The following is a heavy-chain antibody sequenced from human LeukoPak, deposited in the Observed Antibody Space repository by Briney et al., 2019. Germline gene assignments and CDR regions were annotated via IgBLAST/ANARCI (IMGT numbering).Heavy chain of an antibody. J-gene: IGHJ4*02. V-gene: IGHV4-59*01. CDR1: GGSISSYY. CDR2: IYYSGST. CDR3: ARVNLDDGTFDY. D-gene: IGHD1-1*01. Sequence: SETLSLPCTVSGGSISSYYWSWIRQPPGKGLEWIGYIYYSGSTNYNPSLKSRVTISVDTSKNQFSLKLSSVTAADTAVYYCARVNLDDGTFDYWGQGTLVTVSS.